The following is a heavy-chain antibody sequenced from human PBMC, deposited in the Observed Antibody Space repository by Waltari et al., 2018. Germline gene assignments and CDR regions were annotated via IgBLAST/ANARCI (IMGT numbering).Heavy chain of an antibody. CDR2: ISYDGSDK. Sequence: QVQLVESGGGVVQPGRSLRLSCAVSGFTFSNFGMHWVRQAPGEGLEWVAAISYDGSDKYYVDSVKGRFTISRDNSQNTLYLQMNSLRPDDTAVYYCAKGWRLVDYWGQGTLVTVSS. CDR1: GFTFSNFG. V-gene: IGHV3-30*18. D-gene: IGHD6-13*01. J-gene: IGHJ4*02. CDR3: AKGWRLVDY.